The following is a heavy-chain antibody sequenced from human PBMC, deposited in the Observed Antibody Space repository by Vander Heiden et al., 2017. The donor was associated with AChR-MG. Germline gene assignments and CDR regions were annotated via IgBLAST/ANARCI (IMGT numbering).Heavy chain of an antibody. Sequence: AHLVKSGTAVKMPGSPVKVFCKHSGRTFSSYATPGVRQAPGQGLEWMGWIIPIYATANDAQKFQSRDAMTADKATSTAYMELSRLRCVETAVYYCSRGPRNYDCWSGYFLSGMDVWGQGTTVTVSS. V-gene: IGHV1-69*06. CDR1: GRTFSSYA. CDR3: SRGPRNYDCWSGYFLSGMDV. J-gene: IGHJ6*02. D-gene: IGHD3-3*01. CDR2: IIPIYATA.